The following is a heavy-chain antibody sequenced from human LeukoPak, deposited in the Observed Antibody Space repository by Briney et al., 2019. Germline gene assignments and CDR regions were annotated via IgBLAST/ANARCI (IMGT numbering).Heavy chain of an antibody. CDR3: AREAAAGTVGWFDP. D-gene: IGHD6-13*01. CDR1: GFTFSSYA. CDR2: ISYDGSNK. J-gene: IGHJ5*02. V-gene: IGHV3-30-3*01. Sequence: GGSLRLSCAASGFTFSSYAMHWVRQAPGKGLEWGAVISYDGSNKYYADSVKGRFTIYRDNSKNTLYLQMNSLRAEDTAVYYCAREAAAGTVGWFDPWGQGTLVTVSS.